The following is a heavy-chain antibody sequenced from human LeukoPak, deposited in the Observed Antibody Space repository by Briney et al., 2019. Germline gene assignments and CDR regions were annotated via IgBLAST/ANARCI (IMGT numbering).Heavy chain of an antibody. V-gene: IGHV3-7*01. Sequence: PGGSLRLSCAVSGFTFSTSWMSWVRQAPGKGPEWVANIKEDGSEKYYVDPVKGRFTISRDNAKNSLYLQMNSLRAEDTAVYYCARNENWGQGTLVTVSS. J-gene: IGHJ4*02. CDR3: ARNEN. CDR2: IKEDGSEK. CDR1: GFTFSTSW.